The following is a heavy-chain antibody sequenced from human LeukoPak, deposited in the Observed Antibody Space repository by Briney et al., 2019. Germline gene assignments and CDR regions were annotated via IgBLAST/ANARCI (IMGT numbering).Heavy chain of an antibody. V-gene: IGHV4-59*01. CDR1: GGSISSYY. CDR2: IYYSGST. J-gene: IGHJ4*02. D-gene: IGHD3-22*01. Sequence: ASETLSLTCTVSGGSISSYYWSWIQQPPGKVLEWIGYIYYSGSTNYNPSLKSRVTISVDTSKNQFSLKLSSVTAADTAVYYCARVGPEHYYDSIGVFDYWGQGTLVTVSS. CDR3: ARVGPEHYYDSIGVFDY.